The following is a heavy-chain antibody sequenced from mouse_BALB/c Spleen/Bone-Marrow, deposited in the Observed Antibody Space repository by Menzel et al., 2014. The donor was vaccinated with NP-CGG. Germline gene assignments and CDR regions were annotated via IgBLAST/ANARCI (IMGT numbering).Heavy chain of an antibody. Sequence: QVQLQQSGAELVRPGASVKLSCKASDYSFTNYWMHWVKQRPGQGLEWIGMIHPSDSETRLNQKSKDKATLTVDKPSSTAYMQLSSPTSEDSAVYYCARGGCDGWCFDVWGAGTTVTVSS. J-gene: IGHJ1*01. CDR3: ARGGCDGWCFDV. CDR1: DYSFTNYW. CDR2: IHPSDSET. V-gene: IGHV1-74*01.